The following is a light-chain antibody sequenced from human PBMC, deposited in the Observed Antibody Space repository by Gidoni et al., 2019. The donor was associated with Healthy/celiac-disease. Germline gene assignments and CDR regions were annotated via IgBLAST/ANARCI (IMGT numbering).Light chain of an antibody. CDR1: QSVSSSY. CDR2: GAS. J-gene: IGKJ2*01. Sequence: EIVLTHSQATLSLSPGERATLSCRASQSVSSSYLAWYQQKPGQAPRLLIYGASSRATGIPDRFSGSGSGTDFTLTISRLEPEDFAVYYCQQYGSSPMYTFGQGTKLEIK. CDR3: QQYGSSPMYT. V-gene: IGKV3-20*01.